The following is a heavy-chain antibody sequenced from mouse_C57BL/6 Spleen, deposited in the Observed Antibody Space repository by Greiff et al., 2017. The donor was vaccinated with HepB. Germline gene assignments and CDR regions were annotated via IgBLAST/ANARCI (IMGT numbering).Heavy chain of an antibody. CDR1: GYSFTGYY. D-gene: IGHD1-1*01. Sequence: EVQLQQSGPELVKPGASVKISCKASGYSFTGYYMNWVKQSPEKSLEWIGEINPSTGGTTYNQKFKAKATLTVDKSSSTAYMQLKSLTSEDSAVYYWARGLYYSGYFDVWGTGTTVTVSS. V-gene: IGHV1-42*01. CDR2: INPSTGGT. J-gene: IGHJ1*03. CDR3: ARGLYYSGYFDV.